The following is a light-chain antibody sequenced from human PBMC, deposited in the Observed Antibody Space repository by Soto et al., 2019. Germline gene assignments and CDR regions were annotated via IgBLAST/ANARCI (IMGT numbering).Light chain of an antibody. J-gene: IGLJ2*01. Sequence: QSVLTQPPSASGTPGQRVTISCSGSSSNIGSNTVNWYQQLPGTAPTLLIYSNNQRPSGVPDRFSGSKSGTSASLAISGRQSEDEADYYCAAWDDSMNGRVFGGGTKLTVL. CDR1: SSNIGSNT. CDR3: AAWDDSMNGRV. CDR2: SNN. V-gene: IGLV1-44*01.